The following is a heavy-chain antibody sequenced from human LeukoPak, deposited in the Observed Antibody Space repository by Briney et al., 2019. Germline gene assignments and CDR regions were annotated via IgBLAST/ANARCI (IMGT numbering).Heavy chain of an antibody. CDR1: GYTFSGYY. J-gene: IGHJ5*02. V-gene: IGHV1-2*02. CDR2: INPNSGST. CDR3: ARGFRKTGTTVWWFDP. Sequence: ASVKVPCKASGYTFSGYYMHWIRQAPGQGLEWMGWINPNSGSTNYAQKFQGRVTMTRDASISTVYMELDRLRFDDMAVYYCARGFRKTGTTVWWFDPWGQGILVTVSS. D-gene: IGHD1-7*01.